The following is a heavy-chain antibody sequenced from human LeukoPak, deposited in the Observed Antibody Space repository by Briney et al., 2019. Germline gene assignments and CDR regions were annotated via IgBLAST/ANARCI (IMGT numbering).Heavy chain of an antibody. J-gene: IGHJ3*02. D-gene: IGHD6-13*01. CDR1: GSHFTSYW. Sequence: HGASLQISCKGSGSHFTSYWIGWVRQLPGKGLEWMGIIYPGDSDTRYSPSFQGQVTISADKSISTAYLQWSSLKASDTAMYYCARHHSSSWQDDAFDIWGQGTMVTVSS. CDR2: IYPGDSDT. V-gene: IGHV5-51*01. CDR3: ARHHSSSWQDDAFDI.